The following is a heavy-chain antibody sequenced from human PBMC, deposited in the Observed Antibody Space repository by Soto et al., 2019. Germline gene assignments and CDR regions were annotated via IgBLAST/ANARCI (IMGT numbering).Heavy chain of an antibody. CDR3: ARDRDRTFDS. V-gene: IGHV4-30-4*01. J-gene: IGHJ4*02. CDR2: IYYSGST. CDR1: GGSISSGDYY. D-gene: IGHD3-22*01. Sequence: SGPLSLTCTVSGGSISSGDYYWSWIRQPPGKGLEWIGYIYYSGSTYYNPSLKSRVTISVDTSKNQFSLKLSSVTAAETAVYYCARDRDRTFDSWGQGLLVTVSS.